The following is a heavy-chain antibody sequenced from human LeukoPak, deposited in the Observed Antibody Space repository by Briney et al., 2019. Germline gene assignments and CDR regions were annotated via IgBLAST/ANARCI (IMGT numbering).Heavy chain of an antibody. Sequence: GASVKVSCKASGNTFTDYYMHWVRQAPGQGLEWMGRINPNSGGTNYAQQFQGRVTMTRDTSISTAYMELSRLRSDDTAVYYCARLPGTGNYYYYMDVWGKGTTVTVSS. CDR2: INPNSGGT. D-gene: IGHD3-10*01. CDR1: GNTFTDYY. V-gene: IGHV1-2*06. CDR3: ARLPGTGNYYYYMDV. J-gene: IGHJ6*03.